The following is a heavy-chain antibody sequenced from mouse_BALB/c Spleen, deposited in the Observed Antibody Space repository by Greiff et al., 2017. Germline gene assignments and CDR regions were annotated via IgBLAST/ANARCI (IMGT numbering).Heavy chain of an antibody. V-gene: IGHV5-6-5*01. J-gene: IGHJ4*01. D-gene: IGHD2-2*01. Sequence: EVQLVESGGGLVQPGGSLKLSCAASGFTFSSYAMSWVRQTPEKRLEWVASISSGGSTYYPDSVKGRFTISRDNARNILYLQMSSLRSEDTAMYYCAREGVYYGYDGLYYYAMDYWGQGTSVTVSS. CDR2: ISSGGST. CDR1: GFTFSSYA. CDR3: AREGVYYGYDGLYYYAMDY.